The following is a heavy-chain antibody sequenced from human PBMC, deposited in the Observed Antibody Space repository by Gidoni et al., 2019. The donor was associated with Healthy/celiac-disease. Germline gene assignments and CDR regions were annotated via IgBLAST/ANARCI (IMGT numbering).Heavy chain of an antibody. CDR1: GFTFSSYA. V-gene: IGHV3-23*01. CDR2: LSGSGGST. Sequence: GGGLVQPGGSLRLSCAASGFTFSSYAMSWVRQAPGKGLEWVSALSGSGGSTYYADSVKGRFTISRDNSKNTLYLQMNSLRAEDPAVYYCAKEIDTKVGARYYYYGMDVWGQGTTVTVSS. CDR3: AKEIDTKVGARYYYYGMDV. D-gene: IGHD1-26*01. J-gene: IGHJ6*02.